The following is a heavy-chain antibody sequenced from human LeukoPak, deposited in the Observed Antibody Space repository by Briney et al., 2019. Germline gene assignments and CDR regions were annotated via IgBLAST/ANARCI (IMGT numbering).Heavy chain of an antibody. D-gene: IGHD3-16*01. Sequence: PGGPLRLSCAASGFTFSSYGMSWVRQAPGKGLEWVSAISGSGGSTYYADSVKGRFTISRDNSKNTLYLQMNSLRAEDTAVYYCAKEMYYDYIRGPDYWGQGTLVTVSS. CDR2: ISGSGGST. CDR1: GFTFSSYG. J-gene: IGHJ4*02. V-gene: IGHV3-23*01. CDR3: AKEMYYDYIRGPDY.